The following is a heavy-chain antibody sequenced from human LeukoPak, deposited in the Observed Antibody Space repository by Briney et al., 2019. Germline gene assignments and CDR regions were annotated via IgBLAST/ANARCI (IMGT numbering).Heavy chain of an antibody. CDR1: GGSISSYY. CDR2: IHYSGST. J-gene: IGHJ6*03. V-gene: IGHV4-59*01. Sequence: PSETLSLTCTVSGGSISSYYWSWIRQPPGKGLEWIGYIHYSGSTNYNPSLKSRVTISVDTSKNQFSLKLSSVTAADTAVYYCARTTEGGYTYGYFYYYYMDVWGKGITVTISS. D-gene: IGHD1-1*01. CDR3: ARTTEGGYTYGYFYYYYMDV.